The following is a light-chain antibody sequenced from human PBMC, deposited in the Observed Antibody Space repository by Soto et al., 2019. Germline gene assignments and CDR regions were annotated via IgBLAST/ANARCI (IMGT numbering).Light chain of an antibody. V-gene: IGLV1-47*01. CDR3: AAWDDSLSGLV. CDR1: SSNIGSNY. CDR2: RNN. J-gene: IGLJ2*01. Sequence: QSVLTQPPSASGTPGQRVTISCSGSSSNIGSNYVYWYQRFPGTAPKLLIYRNNQRPSGVPDRFSGSKSGTSASLAISGLRSEDEADYYCAAWDDSLSGLVFGGGTKLTVL.